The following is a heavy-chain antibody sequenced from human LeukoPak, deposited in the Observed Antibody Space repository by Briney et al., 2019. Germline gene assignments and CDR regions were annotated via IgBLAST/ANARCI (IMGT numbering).Heavy chain of an antibody. CDR3: AKGEGPTVGIT. D-gene: IGHD1-7*01. J-gene: IGHJ4*02. V-gene: IGHV3-23*01. Sequence: GGSLRLSCAASGFIFNNYVMSWVRQGPGKGLERVSASGGGGGRTYYADSVKGRFTISRDNSKNTLFLQMGSLRAEDTAVYYCAKGEGPTVGITWGQGTLVTVTS. CDR1: GFIFNNYV. CDR2: SGGGGGRT.